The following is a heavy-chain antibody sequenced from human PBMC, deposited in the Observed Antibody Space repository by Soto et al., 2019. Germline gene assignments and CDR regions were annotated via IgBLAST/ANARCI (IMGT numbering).Heavy chain of an antibody. Sequence: PVGSRSLYGAASGVIFSSYCMHLVRQAPGKGLEWVAVISYDGSNKYYADSVKGRFTISRDNSKNTLYLQMNSLRAEDTAVYYCAKDRGAAAVGMDVWGQGTTVTVTS. D-gene: IGHD6-13*01. V-gene: IGHV3-30*18. CDR1: GVIFSSYC. CDR2: ISYDGSNK. CDR3: AKDRGAAAVGMDV. J-gene: IGHJ6*02.